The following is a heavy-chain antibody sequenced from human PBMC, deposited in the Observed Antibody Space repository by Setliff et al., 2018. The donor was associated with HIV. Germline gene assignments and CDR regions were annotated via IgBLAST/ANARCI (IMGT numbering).Heavy chain of an antibody. CDR1: GFTFSEIE. CDR2: ISSSSGTI. V-gene: IGHV3-48*04. CDR3: ARGYYGSDLQNAMDV. Sequence: GGSLRLSCGAAGFTFSEIEANWVRQAPGKGLEWLSYISSSSGTILYVDSVQGRFTISRDNAKNTLYLQMDSLRGEDTAVYYCARGYYGSDLQNAMDVWGQGTTVTVSS. D-gene: IGHD3-10*01. J-gene: IGHJ6*02.